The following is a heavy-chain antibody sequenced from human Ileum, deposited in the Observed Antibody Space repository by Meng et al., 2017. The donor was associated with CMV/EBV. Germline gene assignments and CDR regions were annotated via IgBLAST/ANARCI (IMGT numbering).Heavy chain of an antibody. CDR2: VFYTGST. D-gene: IGHD2-15*01. Sequence: GPLRFSCTIPGGSITTFYWSWTRQLPGKGPEWIGHVFYTGSTNYTPYLKSRVTISLDTPKSQSSLKLNSVASADTAVYFCARGRSCISGIGYDDHSFFSPWGQGTLVTVSS. CDR1: GGSITTFY. J-gene: IGHJ5*02. V-gene: IGHV4-59*01. CDR3: ARGRSCISGIGYDDHSFFSP.